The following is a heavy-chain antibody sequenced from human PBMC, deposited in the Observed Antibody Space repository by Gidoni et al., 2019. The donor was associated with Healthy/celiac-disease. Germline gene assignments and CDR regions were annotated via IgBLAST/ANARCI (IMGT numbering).Heavy chain of an antibody. D-gene: IGHD3-22*01. CDR3: AKDSEAFWDSSSFDP. J-gene: IGHJ5*02. Sequence: QVQLVVSVGGVVQPGRSLRLSCSASGFTFSCYGMHWVRQAPGKGLEWVAVISYDGSNKYYADYVKGRFTISRDNSKNTLYLQMNSLRAEDTAVYYCAKDSEAFWDSSSFDPWGQGTLVTVSS. CDR2: ISYDGSNK. CDR1: GFTFSCYG. V-gene: IGHV3-30*18.